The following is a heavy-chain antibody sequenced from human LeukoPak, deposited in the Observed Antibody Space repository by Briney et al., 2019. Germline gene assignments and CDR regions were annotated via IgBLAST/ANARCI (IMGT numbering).Heavy chain of an antibody. V-gene: IGHV4-38-2*01. CDR1: GYSISSGYY. D-gene: IGHD4-17*01. J-gene: IGHJ4*02. CDR3: ARSTSRPTVTKFDY. Sequence: PSETLSLTCAVSGYSISSGYYWGWIRQPPGKGLEWIGSIYHSGSTYYNPSLKSRVTISVDTSKNQFSLKLSSVTAADTAVYSCARSTSRPTVTKFDYWGQGTLVTVSS. CDR2: IYHSGST.